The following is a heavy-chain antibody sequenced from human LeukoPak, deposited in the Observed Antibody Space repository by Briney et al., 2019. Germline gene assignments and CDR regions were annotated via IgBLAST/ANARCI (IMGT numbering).Heavy chain of an antibody. V-gene: IGHV1-2*06. CDR2: INPNSGGT. J-gene: IGHJ4*02. CDR1: GYTFTGYY. Sequence: GASVKVSCKASGYTFTGYYMHWVRQAPGQGLEWMGRINPNSGGTNYAQKFQGRVTMTRDTSISTAYMELTGLRSDDTAGYYCARDPPRIAAAGTSDYWGEGALVTVSS. D-gene: IGHD6-13*01. CDR3: ARDPPRIAAAGTSDY.